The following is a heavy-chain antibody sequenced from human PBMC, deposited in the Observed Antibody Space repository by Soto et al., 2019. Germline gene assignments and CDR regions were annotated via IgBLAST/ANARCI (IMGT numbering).Heavy chain of an antibody. CDR1: GFTFSSYG. CDR3: AKDSLLDY. V-gene: IGHV3-30*18. J-gene: IGHJ4*02. CDR2: ISYDGSNK. Sequence: QVQLVESGGGVVQPGRSLRLSCAASGFTFSSYGMHWVRQAPGKGLEWVAVISYDGSNKYYADFVKGRFTISRDNSKNTLYLQMNSLRAEDTAVYYCAKDSLLDYWGQGTLVTVSS.